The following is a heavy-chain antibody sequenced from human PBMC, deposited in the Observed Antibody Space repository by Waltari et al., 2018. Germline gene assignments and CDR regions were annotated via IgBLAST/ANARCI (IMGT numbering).Heavy chain of an antibody. V-gene: IGHV3-30*02. CDR3: AKDRLVYSSSWYFYFDY. D-gene: IGHD6-13*01. Sequence: QVQLVESGGGVVQPGGSLRLSCAASGFTFSSYGMHWVRQAPGKGLEWVAFIRYDGSNKYYADSVKGRFTISRDNSKNTLYLQMNSLRAEDTAVYYCAKDRLVYSSSWYFYFDYWGQGTLVTVSS. CDR1: GFTFSSYG. CDR2: IRYDGSNK. J-gene: IGHJ4*02.